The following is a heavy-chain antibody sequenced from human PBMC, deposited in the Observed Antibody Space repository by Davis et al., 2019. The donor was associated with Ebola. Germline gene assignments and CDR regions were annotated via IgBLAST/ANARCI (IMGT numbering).Heavy chain of an antibody. J-gene: IGHJ4*02. CDR1: GFTFSGFW. CDR3: ANFGTSSGNN. Sequence: PGGSLRLSCAASGFTFSGFWMMWVRQAPGKGLEWVANIRPDGTPHQYVDSVKGRFIISRDNAENSLYLQMNSLRAEDTAVYYCANFGTSSGNNWGQGTLVTVSS. V-gene: IGHV3-7*01. D-gene: IGHD6-6*01. CDR2: IRPDGTPH.